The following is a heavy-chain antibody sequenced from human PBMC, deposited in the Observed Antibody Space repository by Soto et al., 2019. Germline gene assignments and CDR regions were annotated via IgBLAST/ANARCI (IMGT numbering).Heavy chain of an antibody. CDR1: GFTFSSYA. J-gene: IGHJ4*02. Sequence: EVQLLESGGGLVQPGGSLRLSCAASGFTFSSYAMSWVRQAPGKGLEWVSAISGSGGSTYYADSVKGRFTISRDNSKNTLYLQMNSLRAGEKAGYYCAKYTCSGGSWYDYWGQGTLVTVSS. CDR2: ISGSGGST. V-gene: IGHV3-23*01. CDR3: AKYTCSGGSWYDY. D-gene: IGHD2-15*01.